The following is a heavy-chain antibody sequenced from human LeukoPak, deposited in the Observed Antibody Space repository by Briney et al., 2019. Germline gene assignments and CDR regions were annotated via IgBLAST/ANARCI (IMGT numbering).Heavy chain of an antibody. J-gene: IGHJ6*02. Sequence: SVKVSCQASGGTYNSYAISLVRQAPGHGLEWMGGVIPNFGTANYAQKFQGRVTITADEYTSTAYMELSSLRSEDTAVYYCARGHCSSTSCYWGVYGMDVWGQGTTVTVSS. CDR1: GGTYNSYA. D-gene: IGHD2-2*01. CDR3: ARGHCSSTSCYWGVYGMDV. CDR2: VIPNFGTA. V-gene: IGHV1-69*13.